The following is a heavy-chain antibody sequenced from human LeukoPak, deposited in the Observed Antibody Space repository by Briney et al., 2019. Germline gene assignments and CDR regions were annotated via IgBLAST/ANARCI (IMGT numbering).Heavy chain of an antibody. CDR1: GYTFTDYY. Sequence: ASVKVSCKASGYTFTDYYIHWVRQAPGQGLEWMGWINPISGGTNFPQKFQGRVIMTRDTSISTAYMGLSRLTSDDTAVYYCARVRLIAGGGTNWFDPWGQGALVTVSS. V-gene: IGHV1-2*02. CDR3: ARVRLIAGGGTNWFDP. CDR2: INPISGGT. J-gene: IGHJ5*02. D-gene: IGHD1-26*01.